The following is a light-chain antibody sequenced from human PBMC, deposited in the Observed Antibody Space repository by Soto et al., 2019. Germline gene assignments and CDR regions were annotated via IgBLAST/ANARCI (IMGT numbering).Light chain of an antibody. J-gene: IGKJ5*01. CDR1: QSVPRSY. V-gene: IGKV3-20*01. CDR2: GTS. Sequence: EVVLTQSPGTLSLSPGERATLSSRASQSVPRSYLAWYQQKPGQAPRLLIYGTSSRATGIPDRFSGSGSGTDFTLTISRLEPEDFAVFYCQQYGSSITFGQGTRLEIK. CDR3: QQYGSSIT.